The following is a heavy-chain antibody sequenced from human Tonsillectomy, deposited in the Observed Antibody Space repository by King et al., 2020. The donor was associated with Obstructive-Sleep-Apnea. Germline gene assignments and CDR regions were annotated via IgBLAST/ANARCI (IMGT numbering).Heavy chain of an antibody. CDR1: GFTFDDYA. CDR3: ARDIMLVSGSGSYWDY. D-gene: IGHD3-10*01. Sequence: VQLVESGGGLVQPGRSLRLSCAASGFTFDDYAMHWVRQAPGKGLEWVSSISWNSGSIGYADSVKGRVTISRDNAKNSLYLQMNSLRVEDTAFYYCARDIMLVSGSGSYWDYWGQGTLVTASS. V-gene: IGHV3-9*01. J-gene: IGHJ4*02. CDR2: ISWNSGSI.